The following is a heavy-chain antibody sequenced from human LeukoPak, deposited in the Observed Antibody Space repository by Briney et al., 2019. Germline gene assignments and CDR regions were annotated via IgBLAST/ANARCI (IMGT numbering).Heavy chain of an antibody. CDR2: ISDNGVTR. J-gene: IGHJ6*02. Sequence: GGSLRLSCAASGFTFSSYVMNWVRQAPGKGLEWVSSISDNGVTRYYADSVKGRFTISRDNSDNTVYLQMNSLRAEDTAIYYCAKAPAPYYYYYGMDDWGQGTAVTVSS. V-gene: IGHV3-23*01. CDR1: GFTFSSYV. CDR3: AKAPAPYYYYYGMDD.